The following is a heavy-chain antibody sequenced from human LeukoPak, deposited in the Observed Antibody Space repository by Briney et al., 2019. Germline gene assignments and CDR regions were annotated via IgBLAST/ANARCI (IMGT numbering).Heavy chain of an antibody. CDR1: GGSFSGYY. CDR2: INHSGST. V-gene: IGHV4-34*01. D-gene: IGHD1-14*01. Sequence: PSETLSLTCAVYGGSFSGYYWSWIRQPPGKGLEWIGEINHSGSTNYNPSLKSRVTISVDTSKNQFSLKLSSVTAADTAVYYCAKTGNYYYMDVWGKGTTVTVPS. CDR3: AKTGNYYYMDV. J-gene: IGHJ6*03.